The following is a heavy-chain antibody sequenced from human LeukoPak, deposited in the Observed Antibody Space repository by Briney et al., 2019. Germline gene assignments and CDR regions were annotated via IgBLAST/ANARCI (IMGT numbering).Heavy chain of an antibody. D-gene: IGHD2-15*01. V-gene: IGHV3-23*01. J-gene: IGHJ4*02. CDR3: AKDMGGGSSLDY. Sequence: GGSLRLSCAASGFTFSSYGMSWVRQAPGKGLEWVSAISGSGGSTYYADSVKGRFTISRDNSKNTLYLQMNSLRAEDTAVYYCAKDMGGGSSLDYWGQGTLVTVSS. CDR2: ISGSGGST. CDR1: GFTFSSYG.